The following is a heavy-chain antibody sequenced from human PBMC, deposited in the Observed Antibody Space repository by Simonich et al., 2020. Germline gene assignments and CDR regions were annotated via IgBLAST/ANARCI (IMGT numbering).Heavy chain of an antibody. CDR3: ARARLYSSSHAFDI. CDR2: LNPKSGGT. CDR1: GYTFTGYY. Sequence: QVQLVQSGAEVKKPGASVKVSCKASGYTFTGYYMHWVRQAPGQGLEWMGGLNPKSGGTNTAQKFQGRVTMTRDTSISTAYMELSRLRSDDTAVYYCARARLYSSSHAFDIWGQGTMVTVSS. V-gene: IGHV1-2*02. D-gene: IGHD6-6*01. J-gene: IGHJ3*02.